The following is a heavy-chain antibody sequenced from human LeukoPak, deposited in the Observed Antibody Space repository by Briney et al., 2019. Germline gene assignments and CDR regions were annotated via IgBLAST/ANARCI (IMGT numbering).Heavy chain of an antibody. Sequence: GGSLRLSCAASGFTFDDYGMSWVRQAPGKGLEWVSGINWNGGSTGYADSVKGRFTISRDNAKNSLYLQMNSLKTEDTAVYYCTSAYSSGRWSFLDTFFDYWGQGTLVTVSS. V-gene: IGHV3-20*04. CDR2: INWNGGST. CDR3: TSAYSSGRWSFLDTFFDY. CDR1: GFTFDDYG. J-gene: IGHJ4*02. D-gene: IGHD6-19*01.